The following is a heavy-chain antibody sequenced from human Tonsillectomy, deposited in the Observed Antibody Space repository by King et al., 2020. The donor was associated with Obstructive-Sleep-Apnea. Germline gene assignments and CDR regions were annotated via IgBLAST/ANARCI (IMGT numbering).Heavy chain of an antibody. J-gene: IGHJ4*02. CDR3: ARRDDY. CDR2: INHSGST. V-gene: IGHV4-34*01. Sequence: VQLQQWGAGLLKPSETLSLTCAVYGGSFSGYYWSWIRQPPGKGLEWIGEINHSGSTNYNPSLKSRVTISVDTSKNRFSLKLNSVTAADTAVYYCARRDDYWGQGTLVTVSS. CDR1: GGSFSGYY.